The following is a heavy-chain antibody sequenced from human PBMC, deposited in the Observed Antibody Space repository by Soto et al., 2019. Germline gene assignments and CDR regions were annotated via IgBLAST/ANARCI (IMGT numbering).Heavy chain of an antibody. Sequence: LRLSCAASGFTFSSYGMHWVRQAPGKGLEWVAVISYDGSNKYYADSVKGRFTISRDNSKNTLYLQMNSLRAEDTAVYYCAKAVADTAMPRGGPCFDPWGQGTLVTVSS. CDR3: AKAVADTAMPRGGPCFDP. CDR1: GFTFSSYG. D-gene: IGHD5-18*01. J-gene: IGHJ5*02. CDR2: ISYDGSNK. V-gene: IGHV3-30*18.